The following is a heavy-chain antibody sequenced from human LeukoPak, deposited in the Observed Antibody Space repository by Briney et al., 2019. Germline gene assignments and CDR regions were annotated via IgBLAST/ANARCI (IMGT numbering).Heavy chain of an antibody. CDR3: ASRPIREISRAGPGDAFDI. CDR2: IYPGDSDT. Sequence: GESLKISCKGSGYSFTSYWIGWVRQMPGKGLEWMGIIYPGDSDTRYSPSFQGQVTISADKSISTAYLQWGSLKASDTAMYYCASRPIREISRAGPGDAFDIWGQGTMVTVSS. CDR1: GYSFTSYW. D-gene: IGHD6-13*01. V-gene: IGHV5-51*01. J-gene: IGHJ3*02.